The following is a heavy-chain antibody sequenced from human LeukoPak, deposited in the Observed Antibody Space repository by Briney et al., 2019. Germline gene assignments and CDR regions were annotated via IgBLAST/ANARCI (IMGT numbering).Heavy chain of an antibody. J-gene: IGHJ3*02. CDR2: IWYDGSNK. D-gene: IGHD6-13*01. Sequence: GGSLRLSCAASGFTFSSYGMHWVRQAPGKGLEWVAVIWYDGSNKYYADSVKGRFTISRDNSKNTLYLQMNSLRAGDTAVCYCAGDYSGSWYSSSWEAFDIWGQGTMVTVSS. CDR3: AGDYSGSWYSSSWEAFDI. V-gene: IGHV3-33*01. CDR1: GFTFSSYG.